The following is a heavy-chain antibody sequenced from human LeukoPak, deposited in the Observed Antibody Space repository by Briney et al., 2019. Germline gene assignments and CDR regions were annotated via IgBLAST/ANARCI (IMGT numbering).Heavy chain of an antibody. D-gene: IGHD3-3*01. CDR2: IYYSGST. CDR3: ARLFPYYDFWSGEGEAFDI. J-gene: IGHJ3*02. CDR1: GGSISSSSYY. Sequence: ASETLSLTCTVSGGSISSSSYYWGWIRQPPGKGLEWIGSIYYSGSTYCNPSLKSRVTISVDTSKNQFSLKLSSVTAADTAVYYCARLFPYYDFWSGEGEAFDIWGQGTMVTVSS. V-gene: IGHV4-39*01.